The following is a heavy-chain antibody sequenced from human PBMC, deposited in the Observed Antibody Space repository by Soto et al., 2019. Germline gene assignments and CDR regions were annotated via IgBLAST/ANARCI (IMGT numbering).Heavy chain of an antibody. Sequence: DVQLLESGGGLVQPGGSLRLSCAASGFTFSSYAISWARQAPGKGLVWVSGISGSAGSTYYADSVKGRFTISSDNAKNTLYLEINILSDEDTAVYYCAKGSAAGSLYYFDYWGQGTLVTVSS. V-gene: IGHV3-23*01. D-gene: IGHD6-13*01. CDR2: ISGSAGST. CDR3: AKGSAAGSLYYFDY. CDR1: GFTFSSYA. J-gene: IGHJ4*02.